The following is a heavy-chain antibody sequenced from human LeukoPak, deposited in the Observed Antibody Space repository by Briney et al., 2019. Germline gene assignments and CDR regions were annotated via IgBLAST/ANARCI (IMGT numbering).Heavy chain of an antibody. CDR1: GYTFTSYA. CDR3: ASLGTSSDSYYYGMDV. V-gene: IGHV1-3*01. CDR2: INAGNGNT. Sequence: ASVKVYCKASGYTFTSYAMHWVRQAPGQRLEWMGWINAGNGNTKYSQKFQGRVTITRDTSASTAYMELSSLRSEDTAVYYCASLGTSSDSYYYGMDVWGQGTTVTVSS. D-gene: IGHD1-1*01. J-gene: IGHJ6*02.